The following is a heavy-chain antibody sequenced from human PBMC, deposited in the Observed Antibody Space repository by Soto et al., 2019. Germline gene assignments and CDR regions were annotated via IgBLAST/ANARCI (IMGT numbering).Heavy chain of an antibody. V-gene: IGHV6-1*01. CDR1: GDSVARNSAA. CDR2: TYYRSKWYT. J-gene: IGHJ6*02. D-gene: IGHD5-12*01. CDR3: TTGATSGRYVNDYYGIDV. Sequence: PSQTLSLTCAISGDSVARNSAAWNWIRQSPSRGIEWLGRTYYRSKWYTDYAESVKSRITINPDTSKNQVPLQLKSVTPEDTAVYYCTTGATSGRYVNDYYGIDVWGQGTTVTVSS.